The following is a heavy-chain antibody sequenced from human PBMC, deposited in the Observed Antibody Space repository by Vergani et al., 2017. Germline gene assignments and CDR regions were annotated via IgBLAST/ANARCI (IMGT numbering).Heavy chain of an antibody. CDR2: INPSGGST. CDR3: ARSKIVGADFDY. Sequence: QVQLVQSGAEVKKPGASVKVSCKASGYPFTSYYMHWVRQAPGQGLEWMGIINPSGGSTSYARKFQGRVNMTRDTSTSTVYMELSSLRSEDTAVYYCARSKIVGADFDYWGQGTLVTVSS. J-gene: IGHJ4*02. CDR1: GYPFTSYY. V-gene: IGHV1-46*01. D-gene: IGHD1-26*01.